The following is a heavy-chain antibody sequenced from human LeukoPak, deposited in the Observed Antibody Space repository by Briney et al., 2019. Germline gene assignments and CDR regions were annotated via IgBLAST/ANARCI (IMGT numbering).Heavy chain of an antibody. J-gene: IGHJ4*02. CDR1: GYTFTDYY. D-gene: IGHD1-26*01. Sequence: ASVKVSCKASGYTFTDYYNHWVRQAPGQGLEWMGWINPNSGDTNYAQNFQGRVTMTRDTSISTAYMELSSLTSDDTAVYFCVRAGGTAHFDYWGQGTLVTVSS. CDR3: VRAGGTAHFDY. V-gene: IGHV1-2*02. CDR2: INPNSGDT.